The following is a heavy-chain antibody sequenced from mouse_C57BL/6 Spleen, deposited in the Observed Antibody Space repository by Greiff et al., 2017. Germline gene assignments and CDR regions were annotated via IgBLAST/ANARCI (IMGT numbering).Heavy chain of an antibody. Sequence: QVQLKQPGAELVKPGASVKLSCKASGYTFTSYWMHWVKQRPGQGLEWIGMIHPNSGSTNYNEKFKSKATLTVDKSSSTAYMQRSSLTSEDTAVYYCARNPYFDYWGQGTTLTVSS. CDR2: IHPNSGST. V-gene: IGHV1-64*01. CDR1: GYTFTSYW. CDR3: ARNPYFDY. J-gene: IGHJ2*01.